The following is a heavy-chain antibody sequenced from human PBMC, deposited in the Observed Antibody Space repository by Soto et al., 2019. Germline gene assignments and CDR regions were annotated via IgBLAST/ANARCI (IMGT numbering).Heavy chain of an antibody. CDR2: ISYDGSNE. D-gene: IGHD3-3*01. Sequence: QVQLVESGGGVVQPGRSLRLSCAASGFTFSSYAMHWVRQAPGKGLEWVAVISYDGSNEYYADSVKGRFTISRDNSKNTLYLQMNSLRAEDTAVYYCARAEIRFLEWAPFNYWGQGTLVTVSS. V-gene: IGHV3-30-3*01. CDR3: ARAEIRFLEWAPFNY. CDR1: GFTFSSYA. J-gene: IGHJ4*02.